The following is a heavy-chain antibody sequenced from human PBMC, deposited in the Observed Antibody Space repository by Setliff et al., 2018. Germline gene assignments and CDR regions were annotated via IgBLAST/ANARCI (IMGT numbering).Heavy chain of an antibody. Sequence: ASVKVSCKASGYTFTGYYMHWVRQAPGQGLEWMGWINPNTGGTNYAQKFQGRVTMTRDTSISTAYMELSRLRSDDTAVYYCARGTSSSSWPEYFQHWGQGTPVTSPQ. D-gene: IGHD6-13*01. CDR2: INPNTGGT. V-gene: IGHV1-2*02. J-gene: IGHJ1*01. CDR1: GYTFTGYY. CDR3: ARGTSSSSWPEYFQH.